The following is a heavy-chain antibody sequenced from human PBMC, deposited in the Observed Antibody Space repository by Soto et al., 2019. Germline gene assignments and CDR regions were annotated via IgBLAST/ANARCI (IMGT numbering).Heavy chain of an antibody. Sequence: SETLSLTCAVSGGSISSGGYSWSWIRQPPGKGLEWIGYIYHSGGTYYNPSLKSRVTISVDRSKHQFSLKLSSVTAADSAVYYCARAGVTIFGVAPHAFDIWGQGTMVTVSS. CDR2: IYHSGGT. D-gene: IGHD3-3*01. CDR3: ARAGVTIFGVAPHAFDI. J-gene: IGHJ3*02. V-gene: IGHV4-30-2*01. CDR1: GGSISSGGYS.